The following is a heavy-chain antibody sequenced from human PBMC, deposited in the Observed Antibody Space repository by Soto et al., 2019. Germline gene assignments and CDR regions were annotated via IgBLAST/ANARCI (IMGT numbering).Heavy chain of an antibody. CDR1: GSTFTSYD. J-gene: IGHJ4*02. V-gene: IGHV1-8*01. CDR2: MNPNSGNT. D-gene: IGHD4-4*01. CDR3: ARDRHSNSYYFDY. Sequence: ASVKVSCKASGSTFTSYDINWVRQATGQGLEWMGWMNPNSGNTGYAQKFQGRVTMTRNTSISTAYMELSSLRSEDAAVYYCARDRHSNSYYFDYWGQGTLVTVSS.